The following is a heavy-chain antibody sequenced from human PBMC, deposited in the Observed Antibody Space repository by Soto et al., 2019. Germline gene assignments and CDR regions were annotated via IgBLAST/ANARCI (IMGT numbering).Heavy chain of an antibody. CDR1: GFSLSTSGVG. CDR3: SHSYYDFWSGYYYSAGFDP. J-gene: IGHJ5*02. Sequence: QITLKESGPTLVKPTQTLTLTCTFSGFSLSTSGVGVGWIRQPPGKALEWLALIYWNDDKRDSPSLKSRLTITKDTSKNQVVLTMTNMDPVDTATYYCSHSYYDFWSGYYYSAGFDPWGQGTLVTVSS. CDR2: IYWNDDK. D-gene: IGHD3-3*01. V-gene: IGHV2-5*01.